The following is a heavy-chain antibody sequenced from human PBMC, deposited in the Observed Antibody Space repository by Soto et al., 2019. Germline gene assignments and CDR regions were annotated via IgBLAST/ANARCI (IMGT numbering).Heavy chain of an antibody. CDR3: TRHGAQYCSGGRCYFAFDL. D-gene: IGHD2-15*01. CDR2: IRSKANSYAT. J-gene: IGHJ3*01. Sequence: EVQLVESGGGLVQPGGSLKLSCAASGFTFSGSAMHWVRQASGKGLEWVGRIRSKANSYATAYAASVKGRFTISRDDSKKTAYMKMKSLKTEDTAVYYCTRHGAQYCSGGRCYFAFDLWGPGTMVTVSS. V-gene: IGHV3-73*01. CDR1: GFTFSGSA.